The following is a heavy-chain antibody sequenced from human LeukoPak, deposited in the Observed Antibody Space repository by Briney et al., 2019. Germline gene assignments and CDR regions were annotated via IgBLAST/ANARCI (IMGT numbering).Heavy chain of an antibody. D-gene: IGHD3-9*01. J-gene: IGHJ5*02. Sequence: SETLSLTCTVSGGSISSYYWSWIRQPPGRGLEWIGYIYYSGSTNYNPSLKSRVTISVDTSKNQFSLKLSSVTAADTAVYYCARGPYYDILTGYWSWFDPLGQGTLVTVSS. CDR2: IYYSGST. CDR1: GGSISSYY. CDR3: ARGPYYDILTGYWSWFDP. V-gene: IGHV4-59*01.